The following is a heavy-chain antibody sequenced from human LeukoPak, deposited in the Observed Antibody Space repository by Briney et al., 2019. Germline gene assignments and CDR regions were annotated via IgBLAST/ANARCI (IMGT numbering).Heavy chain of an antibody. J-gene: IGHJ4*02. CDR3: ASPVSYDSSGPDY. V-gene: IGHV3-53*01. Sequence: PGGSLRLSCAASGFTVSSNYMSWVRQAPGKGLEWVSVIYSGSSTYYADSVKGRFTISRDNSKNTLYLQMNSLRAEDTAVYYCASPVSYDSSGPDYWGQGTLVTVSS. CDR2: IYSGSST. D-gene: IGHD3-22*01. CDR1: GFTVSSNY.